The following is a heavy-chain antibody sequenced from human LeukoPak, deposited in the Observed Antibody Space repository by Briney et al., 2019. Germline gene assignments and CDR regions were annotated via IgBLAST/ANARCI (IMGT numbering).Heavy chain of an antibody. CDR2: IYYSGST. V-gene: IGHV4-30-4*07. Sequence: SETLSLTCAISGGSISSGGYSWSWIRQPPGKGLEWIGYIYYSGSTYYNPSLKSRVTISVDTSKNQFSMKLSSVTAADTAVYYCARTRDGYGDYFDYWGQGTLVTVSS. CDR1: GGSISSGGYS. J-gene: IGHJ4*02. CDR3: ARTRDGYGDYFDY. D-gene: IGHD4-17*01.